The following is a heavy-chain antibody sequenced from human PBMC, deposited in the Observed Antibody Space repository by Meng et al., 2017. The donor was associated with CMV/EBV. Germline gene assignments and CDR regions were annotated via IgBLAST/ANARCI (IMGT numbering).Heavy chain of an antibody. D-gene: IGHD6-13*01. CDR2: IYHSGST. CDR3: ARVATGYSSSWAYGGMDV. V-gene: IGHV4-38-2*02. CDR1: GYSISSGYY. Sequence: SETLSLTCTVSGYSISSGYYWGWIRQPPGKGLEWIGSIYHSGSTYYNPSLKSRVTISVDTSKNQFSLKLSSVTAADTAVYYCARVATGYSSSWAYGGMDVWGQGTTVTVS. J-gene: IGHJ6*02.